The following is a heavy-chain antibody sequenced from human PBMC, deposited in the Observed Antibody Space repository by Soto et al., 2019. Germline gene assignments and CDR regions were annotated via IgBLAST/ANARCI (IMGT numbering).Heavy chain of an antibody. CDR2: IIPILGIA. CDR3: ARDSGYYARSGYYSPFDY. D-gene: IGHD3-22*01. V-gene: IGHV1-69*08. Sequence: QVQLVQSGAEVKKPGSSVKVSCKASGGTFSSYTISWVRQAPGQGLEWMGRIIPILGIANYAQKFQGRVTMTADKATSTAYMGLRSLRSEDTAVYYCARDSGYYARSGYYSPFDYWGQGTLVTVSS. CDR1: GGTFSSYT. J-gene: IGHJ4*02.